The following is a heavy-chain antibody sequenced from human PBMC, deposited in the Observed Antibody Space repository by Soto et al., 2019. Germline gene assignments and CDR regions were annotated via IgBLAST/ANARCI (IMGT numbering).Heavy chain of an antibody. J-gene: IGHJ3*02. Sequence: AVQVSCKASGFSFSSYAISGVRQAAGRGVEWRGGIIPIFGTANYAQKFQGRVTITADESTSTAYMELSSLRSEDTAVYYCARKLVVINLAKTRARGAFDIWGQGTMVTVSS. CDR2: IIPIFGTA. D-gene: IGHD3-22*01. CDR1: GFSFSSYA. CDR3: ARKLVVINLAKTRARGAFDI. V-gene: IGHV1-69*13.